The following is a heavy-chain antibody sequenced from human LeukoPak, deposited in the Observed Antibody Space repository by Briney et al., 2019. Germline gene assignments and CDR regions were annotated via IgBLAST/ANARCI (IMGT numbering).Heavy chain of an antibody. Sequence: GGSLSLYCAACGFTFDDYAMQWVRQAPGMGLEWVSGISWDSGSIGYADSVKGRFTISRDNAKNSLYLQMNSLRAEDTALYYCAKDMGSYYYDSSGYCDAFDIWGQGTMVTVSS. CDR3: AKDMGSYYYDSSGYCDAFDI. J-gene: IGHJ3*02. CDR2: ISWDSGSI. D-gene: IGHD3-22*01. CDR1: GFTFDDYA. V-gene: IGHV3-9*01.